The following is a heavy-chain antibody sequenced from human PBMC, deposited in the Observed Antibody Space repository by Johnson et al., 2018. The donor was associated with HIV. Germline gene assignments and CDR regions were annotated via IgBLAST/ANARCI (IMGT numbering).Heavy chain of an antibody. CDR2: ISYDGSDK. CDR1: GFTFSSYA. Sequence: QLVESGGGVVQPGRSLRLSCAASGFTFSSYALHWVRQAPGRGLEWVAVISYDGSDKYYADSVKGRFTISRDNSKNTLYLQMNSLRAEDTAVYCCARARWRVDDAFDIWGQGTMVTVSS. V-gene: IGHV3-30*04. CDR3: ARARWRVDDAFDI. D-gene: IGHD4-23*01. J-gene: IGHJ3*02.